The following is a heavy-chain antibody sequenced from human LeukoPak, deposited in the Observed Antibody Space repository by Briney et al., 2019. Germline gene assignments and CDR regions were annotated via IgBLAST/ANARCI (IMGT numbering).Heavy chain of an antibody. V-gene: IGHV3-23*01. Sequence: SGGSLRLSCAASGFTFSSYAMSWVRQAPGKGLEWVSVISASGGTSYYANPVKGRFTISRDSSKSTLYLHMSSLRVEDTAVYFCAKQGPYTAYPDFYSWGQGTLVTVSS. CDR2: ISASGGTS. CDR3: AKQGPYTAYPDFYS. J-gene: IGHJ4*02. CDR1: GFTFSSYA. D-gene: IGHD2-2*02.